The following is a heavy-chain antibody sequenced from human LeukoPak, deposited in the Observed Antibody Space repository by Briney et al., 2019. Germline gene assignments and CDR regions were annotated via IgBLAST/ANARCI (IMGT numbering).Heavy chain of an antibody. CDR3: ARTPPDYGIDY. Sequence: GASVNVSCKASGYIFISYDINWVRQATGQGLEWMGWMSPNSGNTGYAQKFQGRITMTKSTSISTAYMELSDLESEDTAVYYCARTPPDYGIDYWGQGTLVTVSS. CDR2: MSPNSGNT. J-gene: IGHJ4*02. V-gene: IGHV1-8*01. D-gene: IGHD4-17*01. CDR1: GYIFISYD.